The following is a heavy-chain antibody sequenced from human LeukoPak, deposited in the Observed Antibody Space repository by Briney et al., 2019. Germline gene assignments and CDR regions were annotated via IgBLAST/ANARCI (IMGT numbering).Heavy chain of an antibody. J-gene: IGHJ4*02. Sequence: ASVKVSCKASGYTFTSYDINWVRQATGQGLEWMGWMNPNSGNTGYAQKFQGRVTMTRNTSISTAYMELSSLRSEDTAVYHCARGARRVVRGVISYYFDYWGQGTLVTVSS. CDR1: GYTFTSYD. CDR3: ARGARRVVRGVISYYFDY. D-gene: IGHD3-10*01. V-gene: IGHV1-8*01. CDR2: MNPNSGNT.